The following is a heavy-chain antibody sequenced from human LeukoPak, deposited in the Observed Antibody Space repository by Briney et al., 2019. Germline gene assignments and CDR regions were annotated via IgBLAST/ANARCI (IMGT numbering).Heavy chain of an antibody. D-gene: IGHD6-13*01. Sequence: SETLSLTCTVSDGSISSSSYYWGWIRQPPGKGLEWIGSIYYSGSTYYNPSLKSRVTISVDTSKNQFSLKLSSVTAADTAVYYCARVAGIYSSSWCDYWGQGTLVTVSS. J-gene: IGHJ4*02. CDR1: DGSISSSSYY. V-gene: IGHV4-39*07. CDR2: IYYSGST. CDR3: ARVAGIYSSSWCDY.